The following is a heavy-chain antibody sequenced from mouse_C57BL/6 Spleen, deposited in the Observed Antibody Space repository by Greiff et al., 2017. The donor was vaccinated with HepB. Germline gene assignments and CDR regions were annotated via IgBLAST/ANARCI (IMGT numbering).Heavy chain of an antibody. J-gene: IGHJ2*01. V-gene: IGHV1-26*01. CDR3: ARCRYYYGSSYVFDY. CDR1: GYTFTDYY. CDR2: INTNNGGT. D-gene: IGHD1-1*01. Sequence: EVQLQQSGPELVKPGASVKISCKASGYTFTDYYMNWVKQSHGKSLEWIGDINTNNGGTSYNQKFKGKATLTVDKSSSTAYMELRSLTSEDSAVYYCARCRYYYGSSYVFDYWGQGTTLTVSS.